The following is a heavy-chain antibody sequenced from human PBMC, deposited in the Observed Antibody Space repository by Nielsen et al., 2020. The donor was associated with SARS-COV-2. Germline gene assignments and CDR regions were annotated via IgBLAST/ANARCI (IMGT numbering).Heavy chain of an antibody. D-gene: IGHD2-2*01. Sequence: GGSLRLSCAASGFAFSSYGMHWVRQAPGKGLEWVAVIWYDGSNKYYADSVKGRFTISRDNSKNTLNLQMNSLRAEDTAVYYGARDYRALIPAAIGDYGMDVWGQGTMVTVSS. J-gene: IGHJ6*02. CDR2: IWYDGSNK. V-gene: IGHV3-33*01. CDR3: ARDYRALIPAAIGDYGMDV. CDR1: GFAFSSYG.